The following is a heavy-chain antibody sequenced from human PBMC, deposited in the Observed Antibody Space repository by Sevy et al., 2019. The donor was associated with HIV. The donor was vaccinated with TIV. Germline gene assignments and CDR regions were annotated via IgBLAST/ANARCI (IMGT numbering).Heavy chain of an antibody. CDR1: RFTFSDYY. CDR2: ISSGSSYT. Sequence: GGSLRLSCAASRFTFSDYYMSWIRQAPGKGLEWISYISSGSSYTNYADSVKGRFTISRDTSKNTLFLQMNSLRTEDTALYYCAGGRFDSSGSFDAFDIWGQGTMVTVSS. D-gene: IGHD3-22*01. CDR3: AGGRFDSSGSFDAFDI. V-gene: IGHV3-11*03. J-gene: IGHJ3*02.